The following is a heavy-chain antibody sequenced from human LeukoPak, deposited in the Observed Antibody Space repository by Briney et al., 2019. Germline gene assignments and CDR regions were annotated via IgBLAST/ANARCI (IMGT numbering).Heavy chain of an antibody. D-gene: IGHD3-10*01. CDR1: EVTVTDNY. CDR2: IYPGGNL. Sequence: GGSLRLSCAASEVTVTDNYMSWVRQAPGKGLQWVSVIYPGGNLYYADSVKGRFTISRDNSKNTLYLQMNSLRAEDTAVYYCARARKSGGITMIRGVKDRGWFDPWGQGTLVTVSS. J-gene: IGHJ5*02. CDR3: ARARKSGGITMIRGVKDRGWFDP. V-gene: IGHV3-66*02.